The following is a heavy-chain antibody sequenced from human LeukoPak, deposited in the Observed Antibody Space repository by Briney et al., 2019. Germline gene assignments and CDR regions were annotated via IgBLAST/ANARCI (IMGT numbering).Heavy chain of an antibody. J-gene: IGHJ3*02. Sequence: GGSLRLSCAASGFTFSSYSMNRVRQAPGKGLEWVSSISSSSSYIYYADSVKGRFTISRDNAKNSLYLQMNSLRAEDTAVYYCAGGIYGIDAFDIWGQGTMVTVSS. CDR2: ISSSSSYI. V-gene: IGHV3-21*01. D-gene: IGHD3-16*01. CDR1: GFTFSSYS. CDR3: AGGIYGIDAFDI.